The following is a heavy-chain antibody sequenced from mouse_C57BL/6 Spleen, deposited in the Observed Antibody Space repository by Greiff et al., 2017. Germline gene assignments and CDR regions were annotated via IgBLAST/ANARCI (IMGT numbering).Heavy chain of an antibody. D-gene: IGHD2-4*01. CDR1: GYTFTTYP. Sequence: QVQLKESGAELVKPGASVKMSCKASGYTFTTYPIEWMKQNQGKSLEWIGNFHPYNDDTKYNEKFKGKATLTVEKSSSTVYLELSRLTSDDSAVYYCAREDYDCEGFAYWGQGTLVTVSA. CDR2: FHPYNDDT. J-gene: IGHJ3*01. CDR3: AREDYDCEGFAY. V-gene: IGHV1-47*01.